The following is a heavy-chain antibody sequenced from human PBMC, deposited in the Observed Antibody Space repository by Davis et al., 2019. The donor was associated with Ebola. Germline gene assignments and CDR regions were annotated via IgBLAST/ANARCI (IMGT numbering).Heavy chain of an antibody. CDR1: GYSISSGYY. V-gene: IGHV4-38-2*02. Sequence: MPSETLSLTCTVSGYSISSGYYWGWIRQPPGKGLEWIGSIYHIGSTYYNPSLKSRVTISVDTSKNQFSLKLSSVTAADTAVYYCARNSITKFNWLDPWGQGALVTVSS. D-gene: IGHD1-14*01. J-gene: IGHJ5*02. CDR3: ARNSITKFNWLDP. CDR2: IYHIGST.